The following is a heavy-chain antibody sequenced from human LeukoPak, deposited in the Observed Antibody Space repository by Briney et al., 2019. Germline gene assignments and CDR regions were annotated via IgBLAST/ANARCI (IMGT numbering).Heavy chain of an antibody. V-gene: IGHV4-59*08. D-gene: IGHD5-18*01. CDR2: IYYSGST. CDR1: GGSISSYY. J-gene: IGHJ4*02. Sequence: SETLSLTCTVSGGSISSYYWSWLRQPPGKGLEWIGYIYYSGSTNYNPSLKSRVTISVDTSKNQFSLKLSSVTAADTAVYYCARRAPYSYEWSTLDYWGQGTLVTVSS. CDR3: ARRAPYSYEWSTLDY.